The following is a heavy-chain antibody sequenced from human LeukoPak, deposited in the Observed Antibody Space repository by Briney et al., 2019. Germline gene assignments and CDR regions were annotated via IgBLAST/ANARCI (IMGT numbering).Heavy chain of an antibody. Sequence: PGGSLRLSCAASGFTFSSYAMSWVRQAPGKGLEWVANIKQDGGEKCYVDSVKGRFTISRDNAKNSLYLQMNSLRVEDTAVYYCARDGRPLDYWGQGTLVTVSS. CDR1: GFTFSSYA. J-gene: IGHJ4*02. CDR3: ARDGRPLDY. V-gene: IGHV3-7*03. CDR2: IKQDGGEK.